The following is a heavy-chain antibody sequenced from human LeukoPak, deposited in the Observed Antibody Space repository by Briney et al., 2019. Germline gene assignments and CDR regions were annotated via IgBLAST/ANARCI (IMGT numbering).Heavy chain of an antibody. CDR2: IYYSGST. J-gene: IGHJ4*02. D-gene: IGHD5-18*01. Sequence: MASETLSLTCTVSGGSISSYYWSWIRQPPGKGLEWIGYIYYSGSTNYNPSLKSRVTISVDTSKNQFSLKLSSVTAADTAVYYCARASGRTYSYGPQDYFDYWGRGTLVTVSS. CDR1: GGSISSYY. V-gene: IGHV4-59*01. CDR3: ARASGRTYSYGPQDYFDY.